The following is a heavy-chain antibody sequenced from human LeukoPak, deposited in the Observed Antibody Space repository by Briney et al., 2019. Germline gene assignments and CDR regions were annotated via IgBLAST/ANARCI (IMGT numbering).Heavy chain of an antibody. J-gene: IGHJ6*03. V-gene: IGHV3-7*01. D-gene: IGHD4-17*01. Sequence: GGSLRLSCEASGFRFRNHWMNWVRQAPGKGLEWVANIKEDGSEKYYVDSVKGRFTISRDNAKNSLSLQMNSLRAEDTAVYYCARDPYNGYYGDDYYYYMDVWGKGTTVTISS. CDR1: GFRFRNHW. CDR2: IKEDGSEK. CDR3: ARDPYNGYYGDDYYYYMDV.